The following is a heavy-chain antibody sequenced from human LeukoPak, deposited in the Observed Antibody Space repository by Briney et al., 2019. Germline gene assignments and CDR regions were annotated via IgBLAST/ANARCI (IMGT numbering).Heavy chain of an antibody. CDR1: GYTFTGYY. D-gene: IGHD1-26*01. J-gene: IGHJ5*02. Sequence: ASVKVSCKASGYTFTGYYMHWVRQAPGQGLEWMGMINPNSGGTNYAQKFQGRVTMTRDTSISTAYMELSRLRSDDTAVYYCARDLRYSGSYLQGRWFDPWGQGTLVTVSS. CDR2: INPNSGGT. V-gene: IGHV1-2*02. CDR3: ARDLRYSGSYLQGRWFDP.